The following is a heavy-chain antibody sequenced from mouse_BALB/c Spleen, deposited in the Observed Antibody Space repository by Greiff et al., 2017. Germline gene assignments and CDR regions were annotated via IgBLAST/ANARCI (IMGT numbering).Heavy chain of an antibody. J-gene: IGHJ1*01. CDR1: GFNIKDTY. V-gene: IGHV14-3*02. CDR2: IDPANGNT. Sequence: EVQLQQSGAELVKPGASVKLSCTASGFNIKDTYMHWVKQRPEQGLEWIGRIDPANGNTKYDPKFQGKATITADTSSNTAYLQLSSLTSEDTAVYYCARFRGSSYWYFDVWGAGTTVTVSS. CDR3: ARFRGSSYWYFDV.